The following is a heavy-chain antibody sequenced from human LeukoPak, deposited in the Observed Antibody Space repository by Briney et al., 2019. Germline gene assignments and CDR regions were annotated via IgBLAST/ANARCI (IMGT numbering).Heavy chain of an antibody. D-gene: IGHD4-17*01. CDR3: ARDYGSDRRTFDI. J-gene: IGHJ3*02. CDR2: VNGDGASI. CDR1: GFTFSNYW. V-gene: IGHV3-74*01. Sequence: GGSLRLSCAGSGFTFSNYWIHWVRQAPGKGLVWVSRVNGDGASIFYADSVKGRFTISRDNAKNTVYLQMSSLRAEDTAVYYCARDYGSDRRTFDIWGQGTMVTVSA.